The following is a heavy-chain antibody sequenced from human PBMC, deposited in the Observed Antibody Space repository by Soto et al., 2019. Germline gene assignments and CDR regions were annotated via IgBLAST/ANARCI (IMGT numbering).Heavy chain of an antibody. V-gene: IGHV1-3*01. J-gene: IGHJ4*02. D-gene: IGHD2-15*01. CDR1: GYTFTSYA. Sequence: ASVKVSCKASGYTFTSYAMHWVRQAPGQRLEWMGWINAGNGNTKYSQKFQGRVTITRDTSASTAYMGLSSLRSEDTAAYYCARGGRSVYCSGGSCLVDYWGQGTLVTVSS. CDR2: INAGNGNT. CDR3: ARGGRSVYCSGGSCLVDY.